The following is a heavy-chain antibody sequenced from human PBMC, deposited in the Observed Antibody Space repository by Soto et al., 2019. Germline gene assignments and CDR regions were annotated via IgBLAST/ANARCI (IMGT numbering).Heavy chain of an antibody. J-gene: IGHJ4*02. Sequence: GGSLRLSCAASEFTFSNYAMSWVRQAPGKGLEWVSSISDNSGTTYYADSVKGRFTISRDNAKNTLYLQMNSLRAEDTAVYYCARWPPTGYSSSWFTGEDYWGQGTLVTVSS. CDR3: ARWPPTGYSSSWFTGEDY. CDR2: ISDNSGTT. CDR1: EFTFSNYA. V-gene: IGHV3-23*01. D-gene: IGHD6-13*01.